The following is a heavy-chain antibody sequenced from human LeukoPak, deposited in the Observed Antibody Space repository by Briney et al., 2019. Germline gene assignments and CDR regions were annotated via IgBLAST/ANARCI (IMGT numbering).Heavy chain of an antibody. Sequence: PGGSLRLSCAASGFTFSNYAMTWVRQAPGKGLEWVSALIGSGGSAYYADSVKGRFIISRDNSKNTRYLQMNSLRAEDTAVYYCAKGRYESSGFNWAAWGQGTLVTVSS. CDR1: GFTFSNYA. CDR3: AKGRYESSGFNWAA. D-gene: IGHD3-22*01. CDR2: LIGSGGSA. V-gene: IGHV3-23*01. J-gene: IGHJ4*02.